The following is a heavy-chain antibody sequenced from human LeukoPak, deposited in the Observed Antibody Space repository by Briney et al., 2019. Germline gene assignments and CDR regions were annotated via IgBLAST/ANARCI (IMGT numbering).Heavy chain of an antibody. D-gene: IGHD1-26*01. V-gene: IGHV3-30-3*01. J-gene: IGHJ6*02. CDR1: GFTFSSYA. CDR3: AGGSLASMDV. CDR2: ISYDGSNK. Sequence: GGSLRLSCAASGFTFSSYAMHWVRQAPGKGLEWVAVISYDGSNKYYADSVKGRFTISRDNSKNTLYLQMNSLRAEDTAVYYCAGGSLASMDVWGQGTTVTVSS.